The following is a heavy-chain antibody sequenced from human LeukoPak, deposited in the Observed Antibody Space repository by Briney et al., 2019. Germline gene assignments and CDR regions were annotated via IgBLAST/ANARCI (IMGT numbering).Heavy chain of an antibody. J-gene: IGHJ4*02. CDR3: AKGHLAHDY. CDR1: GFTFSIYA. Sequence: GGSLRLSCAVSGFTFSIYAMSWVRQAPGKGLEWVSAINNNGDTTYYADSLKGHFTISRDNAKNTLFLQMSSLRVEDTAVYYCAKGHLAHDYWGQGALVTVSS. V-gene: IGHV3-23*01. CDR2: INNNGDTT.